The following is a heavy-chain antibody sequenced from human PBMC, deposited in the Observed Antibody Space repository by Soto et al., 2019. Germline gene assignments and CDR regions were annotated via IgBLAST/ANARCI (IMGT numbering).Heavy chain of an antibody. CDR2: IWYDGSNK. V-gene: IGHV3-33*01. CDR1: GFTFSSYG. D-gene: IGHD5-12*01. CDR3: ARMMMGEYSGYDPWCFDY. J-gene: IGHJ4*02. Sequence: PGGSLRLSCAASGFTFSSYGMHWVRQAPGKGLEWVAVIWYDGSNKYYADSVKGRFTISRDNSKNTLYLQMNSLRAEDTAVYYCARMMMGEYSGYDPWCFDYWGQGTLVTVSS.